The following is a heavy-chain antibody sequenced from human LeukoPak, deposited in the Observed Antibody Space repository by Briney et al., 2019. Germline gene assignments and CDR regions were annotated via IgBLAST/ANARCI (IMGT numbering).Heavy chain of an antibody. D-gene: IGHD3-22*01. J-gene: IGHJ4*02. V-gene: IGHV1-18*01. Sequence: ASVKVSCTASGYTFTSYGISWVRQAPGQGLEWMGWISAYNGNTNYAQKLQGRVTMTTDTSTSTAYMELRSLRSDDTAVYYCARDFYYDSSGYNDYWGQGTLVTVSP. CDR1: GYTFTSYG. CDR3: ARDFYYDSSGYNDY. CDR2: ISAYNGNT.